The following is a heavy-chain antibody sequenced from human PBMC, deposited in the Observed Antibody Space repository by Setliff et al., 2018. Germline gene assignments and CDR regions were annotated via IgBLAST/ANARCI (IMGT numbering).Heavy chain of an antibody. CDR2: ISSTITST. J-gene: IGHJ4*02. D-gene: IGHD3-16*01. Sequence: GGSLRLSCAASGFTFSSYGMHWVRQAPGKGLEWVSAISSTITSTYYADSVKGRFTISRDNSRNTLDLQMNSLGTEDTAVYYCAKVDSLWDSEYYFDYWGQGTLVTVSS. CDR3: AKVDSLWDSEYYFDY. CDR1: GFTFSSYG. V-gene: IGHV3-NL1*01.